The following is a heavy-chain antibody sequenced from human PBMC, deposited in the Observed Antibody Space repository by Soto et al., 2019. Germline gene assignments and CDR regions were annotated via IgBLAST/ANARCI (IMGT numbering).Heavy chain of an antibody. CDR2: ISSRSDI. CDR1: GLSFSSSA. J-gene: IGHJ6*02. V-gene: IGHV3-21*01. Sequence: LRLSCAVSGLSFSSSAMNWVRQAPGKALEWVSSISSRSDIYYADSVKGRFTISRDNAKNSVSLQMNSLRAEDTAVYYCAREYTAWPLAYGLDVWGQGTTVTVSS. CDR3: AREYTAWPLAYGLDV. D-gene: IGHD2-2*02.